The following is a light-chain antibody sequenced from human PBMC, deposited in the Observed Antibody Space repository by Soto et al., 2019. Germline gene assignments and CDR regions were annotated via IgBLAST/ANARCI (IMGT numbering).Light chain of an antibody. V-gene: IGKV3D-20*02. J-gene: IGKJ1*01. Sequence: CRISQRVSSSYLAWYQQKPGQAPRLLIYGAFSRATGIPDRFSCSGSGTDFTLTIRCLQSYDSALQNCEPRCKCAGRFAQGTKVDIK. CDR3: EPRCKCAGR. CDR1: QRVSSSY. CDR2: GAF.